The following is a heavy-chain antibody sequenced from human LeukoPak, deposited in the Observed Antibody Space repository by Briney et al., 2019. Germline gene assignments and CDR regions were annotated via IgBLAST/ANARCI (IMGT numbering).Heavy chain of an antibody. CDR3: ARGAAVAAPPSDY. J-gene: IGHJ4*02. V-gene: IGHV3-21*01. Sequence: PGGSLRLSCAASGFTFSSYSMNWVRQAPGKGLEWVSSISSSSSYIYYADSVKGRFTISRDNAKNSLYPQMNSLRAEDTAVYYCARGAAVAAPPSDYWGQGTLVTVSS. CDR1: GFTFSSYS. D-gene: IGHD6-19*01. CDR2: ISSSSSYI.